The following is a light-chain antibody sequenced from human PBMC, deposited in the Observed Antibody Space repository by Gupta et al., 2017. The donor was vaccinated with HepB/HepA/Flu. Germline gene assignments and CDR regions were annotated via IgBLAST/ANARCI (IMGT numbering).Light chain of an antibody. J-gene: IGKJ2*02. V-gene: IGKV1-5*03. CDR2: KAS. Sequence: DIQMTQSPSTLSASVGDRVTITCRASQSISTWLAWYQQKPGKAPNLLIYKASSLESGVPSRFSGSGSGTEFTLTNSSLQPDDFATYYCQQYNSYPCNFGQGTKMEIK. CDR3: QQYNSYPCN. CDR1: QSISTW.